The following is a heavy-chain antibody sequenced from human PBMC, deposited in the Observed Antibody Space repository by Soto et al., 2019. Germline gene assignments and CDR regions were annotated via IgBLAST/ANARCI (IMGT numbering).Heavy chain of an antibody. CDR1: GFTFSSFW. J-gene: IGHJ4*02. D-gene: IGHD3-10*02. CDR3: ARYVSDY. V-gene: IGHV3-7*01. CDR2: IEQDGSEK. Sequence: GGSLRLSCAVSGFTFSSFWMSGVRQAPVKGLEWMSNIEQDGSEKYYVDSVKGRVTISRDNAKNSLYLQMNSLRAEDTAVYYCARYVSDYWGQGTLVTVSS.